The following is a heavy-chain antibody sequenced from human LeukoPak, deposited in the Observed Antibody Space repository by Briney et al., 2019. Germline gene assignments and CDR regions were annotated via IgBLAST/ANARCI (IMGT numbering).Heavy chain of an antibody. CDR1: GFTFTSYA. D-gene: IGHD2-2*01. V-gene: IGHV3-23*01. CDR3: AKGRPCSSTSCYGSYFDY. Sequence: PGGSLRLSCAASGFTFTSYAMTWVRQAPGKGLEWVSVISGSGDSTYYADSVTGRFTISRDNSKNTLYLQMNNLRAGDTAVYYCAKGRPCSSTSCYGSYFDYWGQGTLVTVSS. J-gene: IGHJ4*02. CDR2: ISGSGDST.